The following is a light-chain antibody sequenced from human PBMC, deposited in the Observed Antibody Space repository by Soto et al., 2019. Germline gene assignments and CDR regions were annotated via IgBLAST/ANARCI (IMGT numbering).Light chain of an antibody. CDR2: DVT. Sequence: QSALTQPASVSGSPGQSISISCTGTSSDVGGYNYVSWYQQHHGKAPKLMIYDVTHRPSGVSNRFSGSTSGNTAYLTISVLQAEDEAGYCCGSYTSNNTVVFGGGTRLTVL. J-gene: IGLJ2*01. CDR1: SSDVGGYNY. CDR3: GSYTSNNTVV. V-gene: IGLV2-14*01.